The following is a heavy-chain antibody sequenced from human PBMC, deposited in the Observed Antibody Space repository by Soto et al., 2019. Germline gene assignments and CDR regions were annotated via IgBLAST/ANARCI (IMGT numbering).Heavy chain of an antibody. CDR1: QFTFSAYW. V-gene: IGHV3-74*01. J-gene: IGHJ4*02. CDR2: IGIDGSTT. Sequence: PLRVSWTASQFTFSAYWLQWFRQAPGKGLVWVSRIGIDGSTTTYADSVKGRFTISRDNAKNTLYLEMNTLTFEDTGVYYCGSVFEIWGQGTPVTVSS. D-gene: IGHD3-9*01. CDR3: GSVFEI.